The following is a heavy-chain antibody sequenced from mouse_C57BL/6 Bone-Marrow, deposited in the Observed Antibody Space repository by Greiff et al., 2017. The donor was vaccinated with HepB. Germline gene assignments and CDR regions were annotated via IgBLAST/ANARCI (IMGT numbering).Heavy chain of an antibody. CDR2: IYPGSGST. CDR3: AEGIYYDHAMDY. J-gene: IGHJ4*01. Sequence: QVQLQQPGAELVKPGASVKMSCKASGYTFTSYWITWVKQRPGQGLEWIGDIYPGSGSTNYNEKFKSKATLTVDTSSSTAYMQLSSLTSEDSAVYYCAEGIYYDHAMDYWGQGTSVTVSS. V-gene: IGHV1-55*01. D-gene: IGHD2-4*01. CDR1: GYTFTSYW.